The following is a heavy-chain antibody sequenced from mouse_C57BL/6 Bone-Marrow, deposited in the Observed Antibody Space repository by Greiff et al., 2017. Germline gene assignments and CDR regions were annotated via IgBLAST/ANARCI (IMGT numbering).Heavy chain of an antibody. V-gene: IGHV1-74*01. CDR2: LHPSDSDT. CDR3: ANGGDNLSGAWFAY. CDR1: GYTFTSYW. Sequence: QVQLQQPGAELVKPGASVKVSCKASGYTFTSYWMHWVKQRPGQGLEWIGRLHPSDSDTNYNQKFKGKATLTVDKSSSTAYMQLSSLTSEDSAVYYCANGGDNLSGAWFAYWGQGTLVTVSA. J-gene: IGHJ3*01. D-gene: IGHD1-1*01.